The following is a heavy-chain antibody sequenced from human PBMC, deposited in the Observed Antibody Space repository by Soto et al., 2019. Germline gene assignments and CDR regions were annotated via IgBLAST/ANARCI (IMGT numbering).Heavy chain of an antibody. D-gene: IGHD4-17*01. CDR2: IYYSGTT. J-gene: IGHJ6*02. CDR1: GGSISSSSYY. CDR3: ARDDYLYYYGMDV. Sequence: PSETLSLTCTVSGGSISSSSYYWGWIRQPPGKGLEWIGTIYYSGTTYYNPSLKSRVTISVDTSKNQFSLKLSSVTAADTAVYYCARDDYLYYYGMDVWGQGTTVT. V-gene: IGHV4-39*02.